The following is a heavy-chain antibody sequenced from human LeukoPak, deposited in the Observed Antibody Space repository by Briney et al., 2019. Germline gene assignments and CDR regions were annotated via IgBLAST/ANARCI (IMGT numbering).Heavy chain of an antibody. CDR3: ARDLSGVTGHTYGRGIDY. Sequence: GVSLRLYCAAAGFTFSSYWMSWLRQAPGKGLEWVANIMKDGSENYYVDSVKGRFTISRDNAKTYLYLQMNSLRDEDMAVYDCARDLSGVTGHTYGRGIDYWGQGTLVTVSS. CDR2: IMKDGSEN. CDR1: GFTFSSYW. J-gene: IGHJ4*02. V-gene: IGHV3-7*01. D-gene: IGHD5-18*01.